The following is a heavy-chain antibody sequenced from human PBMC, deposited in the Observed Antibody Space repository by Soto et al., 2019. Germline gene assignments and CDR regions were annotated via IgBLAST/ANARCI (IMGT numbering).Heavy chain of an antibody. Sequence: GGSLRLSCAASGFTFSSYGMHWVRQAPGKGLEWVAVISYDGSNKYYADSVKGRFTISRDNSKNTLYLQMNSLRAEDTAVHYCAKTLNYYGMDVWGQGTTVTVSS. CDR3: AKTLNYYGMDV. J-gene: IGHJ6*02. V-gene: IGHV3-30*18. CDR2: ISYDGSNK. CDR1: GFTFSSYG.